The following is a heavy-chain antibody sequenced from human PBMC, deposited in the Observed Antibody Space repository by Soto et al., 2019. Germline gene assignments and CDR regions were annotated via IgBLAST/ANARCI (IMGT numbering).Heavy chain of an antibody. CDR2: ISGNGDST. CDR1: GFTFSSYA. D-gene: IGHD3-10*01. Sequence: EVQLVESGGGLVQPGGSLRLSCAASGFTFSSYAMHWVRQAPGKGLEYVSVISGNGDSTYYANSVKGRFTISRDHSKNTLYLQMGSLRAEDMAVYYCARRGYGLYFDYWGQGTLVTVSS. J-gene: IGHJ4*02. CDR3: ARRGYGLYFDY. V-gene: IGHV3-64*01.